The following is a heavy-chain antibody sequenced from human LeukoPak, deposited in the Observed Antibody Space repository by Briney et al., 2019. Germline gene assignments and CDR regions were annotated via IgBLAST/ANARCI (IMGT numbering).Heavy chain of an antibody. CDR2: MNPNSGNT. Sequence: ASVKVSCKASGYTFTSYDINWVRQATGQGLEWMGWMNPNSGNTGYAQKFQDRVTMTRNTSISTAYMELSSLRSEDTAVYYCARGITLIRGVIITWFDPWGQGTLVTVSS. V-gene: IGHV1-8*01. CDR3: ARGITLIRGVIITWFDP. CDR1: GYTFTSYD. J-gene: IGHJ5*02. D-gene: IGHD3-10*01.